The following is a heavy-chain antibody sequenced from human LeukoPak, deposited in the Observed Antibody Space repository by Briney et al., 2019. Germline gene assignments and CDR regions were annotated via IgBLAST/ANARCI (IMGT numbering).Heavy chain of an antibody. V-gene: IGHV3-11*01. Sequence: GGSLRLSCAASGFTFSNAWMSWVRQAPGKGLEWVSYISHTGSTMSYADSVKGRFTISRDNSKNTLYLQMNSLRAEDTAVYYCAKDRVEDAFDIWGQGTMVTVSS. CDR3: AKDRVEDAFDI. J-gene: IGHJ3*02. CDR1: GFTFSNAW. CDR2: ISHTGSTM.